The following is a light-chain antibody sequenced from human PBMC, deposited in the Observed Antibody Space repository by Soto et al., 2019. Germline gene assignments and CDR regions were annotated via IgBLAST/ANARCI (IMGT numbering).Light chain of an antibody. Sequence: DIVMTQSPDSLAVSLGERATTNCKSSQSVLYISKNKNYLAWYQQKPGQPPKLLIYWASTRESGVPDRFSGSGSGTDFPLTISSLQAEDVAVYYCQQYYSTPFTFGPGTKVDIK. CDR3: QQYYSTPFT. CDR2: WAS. J-gene: IGKJ3*01. V-gene: IGKV4-1*01. CDR1: QSVLYISKNKNY.